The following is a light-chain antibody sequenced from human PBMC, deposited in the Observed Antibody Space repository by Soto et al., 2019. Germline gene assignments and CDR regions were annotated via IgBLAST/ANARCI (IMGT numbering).Light chain of an antibody. Sequence: NFMLTQPHSVSESPGKTVTISCTRSSGSIASNYVQWYHQRPGSAPTTVIYEDNQRPSGVPDRFSGSIDSSSNSASLTISGLKTEDEADYYCQSYDSSNRDVVFGGGTQLTVL. J-gene: IGLJ2*01. V-gene: IGLV6-57*04. CDR2: EDN. CDR3: QSYDSSNRDVV. CDR1: SGSIASNY.